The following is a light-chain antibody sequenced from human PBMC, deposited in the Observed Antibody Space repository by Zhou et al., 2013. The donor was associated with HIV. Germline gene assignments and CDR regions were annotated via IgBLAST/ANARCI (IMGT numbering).Light chain of an antibody. CDR1: QSVSSRN. Sequence: EIVLTQSPDTLSLSPGERATLSCRASQSVSSRNLAWYQQKPGRSPRLVIYGTSTRATGIPDRFTGSGSGTDYTLTISRLEPEDFAVYYCQYYGSSPMYSFGQGPKWTSN. V-gene: IGKV3-20*01. J-gene: IGKJ2*01. CDR3: QYYGSSPMYS. CDR2: GTS.